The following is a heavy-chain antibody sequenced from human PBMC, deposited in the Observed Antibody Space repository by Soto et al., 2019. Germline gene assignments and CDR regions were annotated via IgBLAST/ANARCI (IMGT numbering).Heavy chain of an antibody. CDR1: GGSFSGYY. V-gene: IGHV4-34*01. D-gene: IGHD2-15*01. Sequence: SETLSLTCAVYGGSFSGYYWSWIRQPPGKGLEWIGEINHSGSTNYNPSLKSRVTISVDTSKNQFSLKLSSVTAADTAVYYCASMGTDCSGGSCYQNAEYFHHWGQGTLVTVSS. CDR3: ASMGTDCSGGSCYQNAEYFHH. CDR2: INHSGST. J-gene: IGHJ1*01.